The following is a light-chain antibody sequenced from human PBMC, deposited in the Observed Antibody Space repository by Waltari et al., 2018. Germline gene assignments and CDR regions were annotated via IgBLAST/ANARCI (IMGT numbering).Light chain of an antibody. CDR2: CAS. CDR1: QGISSW. CDR3: QQGSSFPPT. Sequence: DIQMTQSQSSVSASVGDRVTITCRASQGISSWLAWYQQKPGKGPNLLIFCASNLQSGVPSRFSGSGSGTDFTLTISGLQPEDSATYFCQQGSSFPPTFGQGTIVEIK. V-gene: IGKV1-12*01. J-gene: IGKJ1*01.